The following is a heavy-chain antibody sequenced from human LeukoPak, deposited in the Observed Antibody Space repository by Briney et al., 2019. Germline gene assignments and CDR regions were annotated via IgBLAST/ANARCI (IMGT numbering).Heavy chain of an antibody. D-gene: IGHD3-10*01. CDR1: GYTFSSYD. Sequence: ASVKVSCRASGYTFSSYDINWVRQATGQGLEWMGWMNPNSGNTGYAQKFQGRVNMTRNTSISTAYMELSSLRSEDTAVYYCARKFLGSRGYYFDYWGQGTLVTVSS. J-gene: IGHJ4*02. CDR3: ARKFLGSRGYYFDY. V-gene: IGHV1-8*01. CDR2: MNPNSGNT.